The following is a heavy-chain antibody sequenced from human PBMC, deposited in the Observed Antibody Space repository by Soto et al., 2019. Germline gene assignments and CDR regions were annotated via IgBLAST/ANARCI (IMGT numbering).Heavy chain of an antibody. CDR1: GINYNTYA. V-gene: IGHV1-3*01. CDR2: INAGNGDT. J-gene: IGHJ4*02. D-gene: IGHD5-12*01. CDR3: ARAISGYVT. Sequence: QVQLVQSGAEMKKPGASVKLSCKTSGINYNTYAIHWLRQAPGQGLEWMGWINAGNGDTRYSQNFQGRVTLTRDTSASTVYMDLDSLKSEDTGVYYCARAISGYVTWGQGTLVTVSS.